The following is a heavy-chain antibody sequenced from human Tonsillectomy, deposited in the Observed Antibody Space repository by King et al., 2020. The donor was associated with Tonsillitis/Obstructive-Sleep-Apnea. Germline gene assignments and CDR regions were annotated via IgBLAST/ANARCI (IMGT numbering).Heavy chain of an antibody. Sequence: QLVQSGAEVKKPGESLKISCKGSGYTFTSYYIAWVRQMSGKGLEWMGIIYPGDSDTRYSPSFQGQVTISVDNSITTAYLQWSSLKASDTGTYYCFNGVDYWGQGTLVTVSS. CDR2: IYPGDSDT. CDR1: GYTFTSYY. CDR3: FNGVDY. J-gene: IGHJ4*02. D-gene: IGHD2-8*01. V-gene: IGHV5-51*01.